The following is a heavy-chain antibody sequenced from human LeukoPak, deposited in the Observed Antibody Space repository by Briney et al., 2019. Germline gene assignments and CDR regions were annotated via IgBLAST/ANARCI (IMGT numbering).Heavy chain of an antibody. Sequence: GGSLRLSCAPSGFIFSSDSMIWVRQAPGKGLEWVSSISSTGAYIYYADSLKGRFTISRDNAKNSLYLQMNSLRAEDTAVYYCAKESFSSGWLPEYFQHWGQGTLVTVSS. V-gene: IGHV3-21*01. CDR3: AKESFSSGWLPEYFQH. CDR1: GFIFSSDS. J-gene: IGHJ1*01. CDR2: ISSTGAYI. D-gene: IGHD6-19*01.